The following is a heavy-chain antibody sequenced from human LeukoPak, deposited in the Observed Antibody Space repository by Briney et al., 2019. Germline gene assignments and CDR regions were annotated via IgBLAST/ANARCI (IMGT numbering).Heavy chain of an antibody. CDR1: GYTFTSYY. CDR3: TRLYDISNSWFDP. J-gene: IGHJ5*02. Sequence: GASVKVSCKASGYTFTSYYMHWVRQAPGQGLEWMGMIYPSGGSTSYAQKFQGRVTTTRDTSTSTVYMEMSSLRSEDTAVYYCTRLYDISNSWFDPWGQGTLVTVSS. CDR2: IYPSGGST. V-gene: IGHV1-46*03. D-gene: IGHD3-9*01.